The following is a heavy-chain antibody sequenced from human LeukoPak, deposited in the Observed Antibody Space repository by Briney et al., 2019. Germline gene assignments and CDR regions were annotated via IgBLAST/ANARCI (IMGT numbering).Heavy chain of an antibody. Sequence: ASVKVSCKASGYTFTSYGISWVRQAPGQGLEWMGWISAYNGNTNYARKLQGRVTMTTDTSTSTAYMELRSLRPDDTAVYYCARDMTTVTADAFDIWGQGTMVTVSS. CDR2: ISAYNGNT. J-gene: IGHJ3*02. CDR3: ARDMTTVTADAFDI. D-gene: IGHD4-17*01. CDR1: GYTFTSYG. V-gene: IGHV1-18*01.